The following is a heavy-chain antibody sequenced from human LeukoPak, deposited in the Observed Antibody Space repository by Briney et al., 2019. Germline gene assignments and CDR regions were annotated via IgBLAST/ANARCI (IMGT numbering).Heavy chain of an antibody. D-gene: IGHD3-22*01. J-gene: IGHJ3*02. Sequence: GGSLRLSCAASGLTFSSYEMNWVRQAPGKGLEWVSAISGSGGSTYYADSVKGRFTISRDNSKDTLYLQMNSLRAEDTAVYYCAKDPYYYDSSGYRHDAFDIWGQGTMVTVSS. CDR3: AKDPYYYDSSGYRHDAFDI. CDR2: ISGSGGST. V-gene: IGHV3-23*01. CDR1: GLTFSSYE.